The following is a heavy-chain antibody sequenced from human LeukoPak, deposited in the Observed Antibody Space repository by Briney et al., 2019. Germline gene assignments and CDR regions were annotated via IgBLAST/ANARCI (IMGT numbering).Heavy chain of an antibody. CDR2: IYYSGST. CDR3: ARGFPSSSWYGHLGSTNWFDP. CDR1: GGSISSYY. J-gene: IGHJ5*02. D-gene: IGHD6-13*01. V-gene: IGHV4-59*01. Sequence: SETLSLTCTVSGGSISSYYWSWIRQPPGKGLEWIGYIYYSGSTNYDPSLKSRVTISVDTSKNQFSLKLSSVTAADTAVYYCARGFPSSSWYGHLGSTNWFDPWGQGTLVTVSS.